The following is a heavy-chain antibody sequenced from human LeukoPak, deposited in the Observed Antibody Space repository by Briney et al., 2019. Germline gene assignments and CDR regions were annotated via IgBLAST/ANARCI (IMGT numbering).Heavy chain of an antibody. J-gene: IGHJ1*01. CDR3: AREKTGSSGDFQH. D-gene: IGHD6-6*01. CDR2: IYTSGST. Sequence: PSQTLSLTCTVSGGSISSGSYYWSWIRQPAGKGLEWIGRIYTSGSTNYNPSLKSRVTISVDTSKNQFSLKLSSVTAADTAVYYCAREKTGSSGDFQHWGQGTLVTVSS. CDR1: GGSISSGSYY. V-gene: IGHV4-61*02.